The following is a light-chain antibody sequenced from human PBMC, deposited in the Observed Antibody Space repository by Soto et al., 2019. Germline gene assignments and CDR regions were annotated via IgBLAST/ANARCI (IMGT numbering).Light chain of an antibody. Sequence: QSALTQPASVSGSPGQSITISCTGTSSDVGAYNFVSWYQQHPGKVPKLLIYDVNIRPSGVSNRFSGFKSGNTASLTLSGLQAEDEADYYCCSFTTSSTFVFGSGTKLTVL. V-gene: IGLV2-14*01. CDR1: SSDVGAYNF. CDR3: CSFTTSSTFV. CDR2: DVN. J-gene: IGLJ1*01.